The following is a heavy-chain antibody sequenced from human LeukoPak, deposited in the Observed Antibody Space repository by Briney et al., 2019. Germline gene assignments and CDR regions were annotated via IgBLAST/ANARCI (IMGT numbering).Heavy chain of an antibody. V-gene: IGHV1-69*05. D-gene: IGHD4-17*01. CDR1: GGTFSSYA. CDR2: IIPIFGTA. CDR3: ARGLNDYGDYWSDY. J-gene: IGHJ4*02. Sequence: GASVKVSCKASGGTFSSYAISWVRQAPGQGLEWMGRIIPIFGTANYAQKFQGRVTITTDESTSTAYMERSSLRSEDTAVYYCARGLNDYGDYWSDYWGQGTLVTVSS.